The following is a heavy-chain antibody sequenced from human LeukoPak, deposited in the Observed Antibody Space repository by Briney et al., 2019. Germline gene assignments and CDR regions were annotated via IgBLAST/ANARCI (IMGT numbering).Heavy chain of an antibody. J-gene: IGHJ5*02. Sequence: SETLSLTCAVYGGSISGYYWSWIRQPPGKGLEWIGEINHSGSTNYNPSLKSRVTISVDTSKNQFSLKLSSVAAADTAVYYCARGLVGPAAFDPWGQGTLVTVSS. CDR1: GGSISGYY. D-gene: IGHD2-2*01. CDR3: ARGLVGPAAFDP. CDR2: INHSGST. V-gene: IGHV4-34*01.